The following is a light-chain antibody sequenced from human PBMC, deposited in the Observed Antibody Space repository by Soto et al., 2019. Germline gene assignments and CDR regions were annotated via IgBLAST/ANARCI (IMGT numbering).Light chain of an antibody. CDR3: QLYGNSPPHT. J-gene: IGKJ5*01. V-gene: IGKV3-20*01. CDR2: GAS. Sequence: EIVMTQSPVTLSVSPGERATLSCRASQSVSSNLAWYQQKPGQAPRLLIYGASSRATGIPDRFSGSGSGTDFTLTINRLEPEDSAVYYCQLYGNSPPHTFGQGTRLEIK. CDR1: QSVSSN.